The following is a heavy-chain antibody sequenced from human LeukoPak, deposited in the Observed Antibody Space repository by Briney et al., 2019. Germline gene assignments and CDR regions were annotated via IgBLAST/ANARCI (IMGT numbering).Heavy chain of an antibody. D-gene: IGHD3-10*01. J-gene: IGHJ4*02. CDR1: GGSISSGSYY. CDR3: ARGDHYGSGSYI. V-gene: IGHV4-61*02. Sequence: SETLSLTCTVSGGSISSGSYYWSWIRQPAGKGLEWIGRIYTSGSTNYNPSLKSRVTISVDTSKNQFSLKLSSVTAADTAVYYCARGDHYGSGSYIWGQGTLVTVSS. CDR2: IYTSGST.